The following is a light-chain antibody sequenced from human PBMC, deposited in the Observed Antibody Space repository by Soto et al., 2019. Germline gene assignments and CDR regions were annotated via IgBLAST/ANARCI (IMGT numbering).Light chain of an antibody. CDR2: AAS. CDR3: HQTYGKHRT. J-gene: IGKJ1*01. V-gene: IGKV1-39*01. Sequence: DIQMTHSPSSLSASVGGRVTITCPASQNISKYLNWYQQKLGKAPKLLIYAASSLQSGVPSRFSGSGSGTDFTLSISSLQPEDFATYYCHQTYGKHRTFGQGTKVDIK. CDR1: QNISKY.